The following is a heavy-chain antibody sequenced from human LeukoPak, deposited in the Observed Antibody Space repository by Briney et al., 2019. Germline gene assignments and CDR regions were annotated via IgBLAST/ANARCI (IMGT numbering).Heavy chain of an antibody. CDR3: ARDRYYDSSGYLDY. J-gene: IGHJ4*02. CDR2: ISSSSSTI. CDR1: GFTFSSYS. V-gene: IGHV3-48*04. Sequence: PVGSLRLSCAASGFTFSSYSMNWVRQAPGKGLEWVSYISSSSSTIYYADSVKGRFTISRDNAKNSLYLQMNSLRAEDTAVYYCARDRYYDSSGYLDYWGQGTLVTVSS. D-gene: IGHD3-22*01.